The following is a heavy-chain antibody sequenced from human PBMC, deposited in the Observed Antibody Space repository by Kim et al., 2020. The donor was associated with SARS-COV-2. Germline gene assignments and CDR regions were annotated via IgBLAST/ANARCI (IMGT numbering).Heavy chain of an antibody. V-gene: IGHV3-74*01. CDR2: INPDGACI. J-gene: IGHJ5*02. CDR1: GFNFSGYP. Sequence: GGSLRLSCTASGFNFSGYPMHWVRQAPGKGLEWVSPINPDGACIRYADSVKGRFTISRDNARNSLYLQMNGLRAEDTAVYYCTRDRNYDLDHWGQGTLVT. CDR3: TRDRNYDLDH. D-gene: IGHD3-22*01.